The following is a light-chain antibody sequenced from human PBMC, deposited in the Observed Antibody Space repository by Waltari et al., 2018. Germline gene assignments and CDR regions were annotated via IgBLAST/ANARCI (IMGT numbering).Light chain of an antibody. CDR3: QNHERLPAT. V-gene: IGKV3-20*01. CDR1: QSIGRY. CDR2: GAS. J-gene: IGKJ1*01. Sequence: EVVLTQSPGTLSLSPGETATLSCRASQSIGRYLVWYQQKSGQSPRLRIYGASTRATGIPDRFSGSGSVTDFSLTISRLEAEDFAVYYCQNHERLPATFGQGTKVEIK.